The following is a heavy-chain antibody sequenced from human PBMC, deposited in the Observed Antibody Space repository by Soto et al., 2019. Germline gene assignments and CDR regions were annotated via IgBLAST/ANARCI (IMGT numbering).Heavy chain of an antibody. Sequence: QVQLVQSGAEVKKPGASVKVSCKASGYTFTSYGISWVRQAPGQGLEWMGWISAYNGNTNYAQKLQGRVTMTTDTSTSTAYVELRRLRSDDTAVYYCARVDRYCSGGSCYHYYGMDVWGQGTTVTVAS. CDR1: GYTFTSYG. D-gene: IGHD2-15*01. CDR2: ISAYNGNT. J-gene: IGHJ6*02. CDR3: ARVDRYCSGGSCYHYYGMDV. V-gene: IGHV1-18*01.